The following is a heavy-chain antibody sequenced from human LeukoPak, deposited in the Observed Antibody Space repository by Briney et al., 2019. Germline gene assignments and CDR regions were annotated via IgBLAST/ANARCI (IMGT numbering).Heavy chain of an antibody. CDR1: GGSISSYY. D-gene: IGHD3-10*01. J-gene: IGHJ5*02. V-gene: IGHV4-59*01. CDR3: ARASYYGSGSGSNWFDP. Sequence: PSETLSLTCTVAGGSISSYYWSWGRQRPGKGLGWIGYIYYSGSTNYNPSLKSRVTISVDTSKNQFSLSRSSWAGASTAVYYCARASYYGSGSGSNWFDPWGQGTLVTVSS. CDR2: IYYSGST.